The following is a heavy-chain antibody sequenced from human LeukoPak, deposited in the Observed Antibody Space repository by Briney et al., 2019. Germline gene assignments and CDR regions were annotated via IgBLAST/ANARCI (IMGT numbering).Heavy chain of an antibody. CDR2: ISYDGSNK. CDR1: GFTFSSYA. V-gene: IGHV3-30-3*02. D-gene: IGHD3-16*01. J-gene: IGHJ3*02. Sequence: GGSLRLSCAASGFTFSSYAMHWVRQAPGKGLEWVAVISYDGSNKYYADSVKGRFTISRDNSRNTLYLQMNSLRAEDTAIYYCAKSSRYSSDGGAFDIWGQGTMVTVSS. CDR3: AKSSRYSSDGGAFDI.